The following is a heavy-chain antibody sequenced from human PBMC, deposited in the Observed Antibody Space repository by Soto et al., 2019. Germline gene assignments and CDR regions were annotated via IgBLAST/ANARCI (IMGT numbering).Heavy chain of an antibody. CDR2: ISGSGGST. V-gene: IGHV3-23*01. CDR3: AKDVTPSMIPHGFDI. CDR1: GFTFSSYA. J-gene: IGHJ3*02. D-gene: IGHD3-22*01. Sequence: PGGSLRLSCAASGFTFSSYAMSWVRQAPGKGLEWVSAISGSGGSTYYADSVKGRFTVSRDNSKNTLYLQMNSLRAEDTAVYYCAKDVTPSMIPHGFDIWGQGTMVTVSS.